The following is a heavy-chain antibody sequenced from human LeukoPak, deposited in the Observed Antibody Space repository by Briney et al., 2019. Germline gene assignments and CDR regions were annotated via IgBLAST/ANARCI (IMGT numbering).Heavy chain of an antibody. CDR3: ARDRGLRREDDAFDI. CDR2: ISSSSSYI. D-gene: IGHD4-17*01. Sequence: PGGSLRLSCAASGFTFSSYSMNWVRRAPGKGLEWVSSISSSSSYIYYADSVKGRFTISRDNAKNSLYLQMNSLRAEDTAVYYCARDRGLRREDDAFDIWGQGTMVTVSS. J-gene: IGHJ3*02. CDR1: GFTFSSYS. V-gene: IGHV3-21*01.